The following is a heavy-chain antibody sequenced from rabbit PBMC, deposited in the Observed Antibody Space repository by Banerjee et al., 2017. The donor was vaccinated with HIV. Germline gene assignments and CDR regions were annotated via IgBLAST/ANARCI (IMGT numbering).Heavy chain of an antibody. V-gene: IGHV1S45*01. CDR3: ARDYADSSYWGYDFHL. Sequence: QEQLVESGGGLVKPEGSLTLTCTASGFSFSSSYYMCWVRQAPGKGLEWIACIYAGSGINAYSACGAKGRFTITKSSSTTVTLQMTSLTAADAATYFCARDYADSSYWGYDFHLWGQGTLVTVS. CDR1: GFSFSSSYY. J-gene: IGHJ4*01. CDR2: IYAGSGINA. D-gene: IGHD8-1*01.